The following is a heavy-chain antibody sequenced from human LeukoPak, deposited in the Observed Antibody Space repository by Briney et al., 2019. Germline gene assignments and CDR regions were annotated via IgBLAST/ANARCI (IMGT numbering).Heavy chain of an antibody. CDR2: VSAYADNT. D-gene: IGHD2-15*01. J-gene: IGHJ4*02. V-gene: IGHV1-18*01. CDR3: ARDCIGCHGFDF. Sequence: GASVKVSCKASGYSFINYGITWVRQAPGQGLEWMGWVSAYADNTNYVQKFQGRVSMTTDTSTNTVYMELRSLRPDDTAVYYCARDCIGCHGFDFWGQGTLVTVSS. CDR1: GYSFINYG.